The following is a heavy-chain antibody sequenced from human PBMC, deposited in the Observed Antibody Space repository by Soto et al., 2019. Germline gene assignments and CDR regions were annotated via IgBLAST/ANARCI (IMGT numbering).Heavy chain of an antibody. J-gene: IGHJ6*02. CDR1: GLSLSIVGVA. CDR3: AHKLRYLDPMHV. V-gene: IGHV2-5*01. CDR2: IYWNDDK. D-gene: IGHD3-9*01. Sequence: VPRPTLVKSTRTTTLTCTVSGLSLSIVGVALGSIRQPPGKALEWLALIYWNDDKLYSPSLKTRLTVTKDTSKNQVVLTMTNVGPVDTATYYCAHKLRYLDPMHVWGQGTTVTVSS.